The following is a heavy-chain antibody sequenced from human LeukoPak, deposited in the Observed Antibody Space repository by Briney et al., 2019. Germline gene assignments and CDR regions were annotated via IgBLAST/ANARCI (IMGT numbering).Heavy chain of an antibody. D-gene: IGHD3-10*01. V-gene: IGHV1-2*02. CDR2: IYPYTGAT. CDR1: GYTFSGTGWY. CDR3: ARDGPAQMVDFDY. Sequence: ASVNVSCKASGYTFSGTGWYRSWLRQAPGQGLECMGWIYPYTGATHYAQKFQGRVAMTRDTSISTAYMELSRLRPDDPAVYYCARDGPAQMVDFDYWGQGNLVTVSS. J-gene: IGHJ4*02.